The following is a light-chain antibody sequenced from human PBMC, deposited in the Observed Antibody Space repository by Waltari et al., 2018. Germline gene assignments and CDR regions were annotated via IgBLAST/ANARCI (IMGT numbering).Light chain of an antibody. V-gene: IGLV3-25*03. CDR3: QSTDSSSTYTV. Sequence: SYDLTQPPSLSVSPGQTATIDCSGETLPKLYAYWYQQKPGQAPLLVISKETGRPPGIPERVSGSSSGTTVTLTISGVRAEDEGDYYCQSTDSSSTYTVFGGGTKLTVL. CDR1: TLPKLY. CDR2: KET. J-gene: IGLJ3*02.